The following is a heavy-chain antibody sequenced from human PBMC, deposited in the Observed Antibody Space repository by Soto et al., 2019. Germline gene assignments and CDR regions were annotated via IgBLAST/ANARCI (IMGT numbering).Heavy chain of an antibody. J-gene: IGHJ6*02. Sequence: QVQLVQSGAEVKKAGASVKVSWKASGYTFTRYGFSWVRQAPGQGLEWMGWISAHNGNTNYPQKFQGRVTMTTDTSTSTAYMELRSLRSDDTAVYYCARDRWMGGTYNGMDLWGQGTTVTVSS. CDR3: ARDRWMGGTYNGMDL. D-gene: IGHD1-26*01. V-gene: IGHV1-18*01. CDR2: ISAHNGNT. CDR1: GYTFTRYG.